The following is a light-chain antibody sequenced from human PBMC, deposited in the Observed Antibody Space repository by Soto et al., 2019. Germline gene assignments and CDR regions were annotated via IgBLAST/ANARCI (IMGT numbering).Light chain of an antibody. Sequence: QSALTQPASVSGSPGQSITISCTGTSSDVGRYNSVSWYQQHPGKAPKLMIYDVTNRPSGVSDRFSGSKSGNTASLTISGLQTEDEADYYCKSYTSSISYVFGTGTKLTVL. V-gene: IGLV2-14*01. CDR3: KSYTSSISYV. CDR2: DVT. CDR1: SSDVGRYNS. J-gene: IGLJ1*01.